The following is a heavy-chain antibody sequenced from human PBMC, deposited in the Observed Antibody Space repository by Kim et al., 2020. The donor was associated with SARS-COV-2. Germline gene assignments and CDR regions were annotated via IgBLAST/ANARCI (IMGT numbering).Heavy chain of an antibody. J-gene: IGHJ4*02. CDR3: ARGITMIDY. V-gene: IGHV4-34*01. CDR2: INHSGST. CDR1: GGSFSGYY. D-gene: IGHD3-22*01. Sequence: SETLSLTCAVYGGSFSGYYWSWIRQPPGKGLEWIGEINHSGSTNYNPSLKSRVTISVDTSKNQFSLKLSSVTAADTAVYYCARGITMIDYWGQGTLVTVS.